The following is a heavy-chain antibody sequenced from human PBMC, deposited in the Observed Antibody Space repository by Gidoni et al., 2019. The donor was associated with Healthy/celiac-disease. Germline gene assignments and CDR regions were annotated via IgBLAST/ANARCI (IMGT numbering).Heavy chain of an antibody. D-gene: IGHD6-19*01. CDR1: GGSFSGYY. V-gene: IGHV4-34*01. CDR2: INHSGST. CDR3: ASNPIAVAGSVDY. Sequence: QVQLQQWGAGLLKPSETLSLTCAVHGGSFSGYYWSWIRQPPGKGLEWIGEINHSGSTNYNPSLKSRVTISVDTSKNQFSLKLSSVTAADTAVYYCASNPIAVAGSVDYWGQGTLVTVSS. J-gene: IGHJ4*02.